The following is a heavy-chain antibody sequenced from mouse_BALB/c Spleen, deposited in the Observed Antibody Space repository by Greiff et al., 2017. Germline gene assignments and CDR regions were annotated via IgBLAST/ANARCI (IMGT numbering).Heavy chain of an antibody. Sequence: VQLQQSGPELVKPGASVKMSCKASGYTFTDYYMKWVKQSHGKSLEWIGDINPNNGGTSYNQKFKGKATLTVDKSSSTAYMQLNSLTSEDSAVYYCNAITTVVAQYYYAMDYWGQGTSVTVSS. CDR2: INPNNGGT. D-gene: IGHD1-1*01. J-gene: IGHJ4*01. CDR1: GYTFTDYY. V-gene: IGHV1-26*01. CDR3: NAITTVVAQYYYAMDY.